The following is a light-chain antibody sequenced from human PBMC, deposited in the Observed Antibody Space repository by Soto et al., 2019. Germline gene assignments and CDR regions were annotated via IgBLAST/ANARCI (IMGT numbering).Light chain of an antibody. J-gene: IGLJ7*01. Sequence: QSALTQPASVSGSPGQSITISCTGTSSDVGGYNYVSWYQQHPGKAPKLMIYDVSNRPSGVSNRFSGSKSGNTASLTISGLQAEDEADYYCSSYTSSSTHAVFGGGTKVTVL. CDR3: SSYTSSSTHAV. V-gene: IGLV2-14*01. CDR2: DVS. CDR1: SSDVGGYNY.